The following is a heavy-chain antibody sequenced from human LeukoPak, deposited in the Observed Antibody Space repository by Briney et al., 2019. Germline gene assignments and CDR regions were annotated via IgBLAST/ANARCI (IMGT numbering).Heavy chain of an antibody. CDR2: INEGGNEK. CDR1: GFTFRNYW. CDR3: ARHPNSNWDY. Sequence: GGSLRLSCAASGFTFRNYWMSWVRQVPGKGLEWVVNINEGGNEKNYVDSVKGRFTASRDNAQNSLYLQMNSPRVEDTAVYYCARHPNSNWDYWGQGTLVTVSS. V-gene: IGHV3-7*03. D-gene: IGHD6-13*01. J-gene: IGHJ4*02.